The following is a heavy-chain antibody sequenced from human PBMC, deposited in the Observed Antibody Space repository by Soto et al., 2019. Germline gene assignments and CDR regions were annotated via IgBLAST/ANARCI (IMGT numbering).Heavy chain of an antibody. CDR3: ATDDRYSSSWARFDY. V-gene: IGHV1-18*03. J-gene: IGHJ4*02. CDR2: ISAYNGNT. Sequence: QVQLVQSGAEVKKPGASVKVSCKASGYTFTSYGISWVRQAPGQGLEWMGWISAYNGNTNYAQKLQGRVTMTTDTSTSTAYMELRSLRSDDMAVYYCATDDRYSSSWARFDYWGQGTLVTVSS. CDR1: GYTFTSYG. D-gene: IGHD6-13*01.